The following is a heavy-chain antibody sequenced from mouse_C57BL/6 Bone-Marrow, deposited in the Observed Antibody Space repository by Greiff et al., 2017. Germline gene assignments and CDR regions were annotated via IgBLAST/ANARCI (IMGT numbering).Heavy chain of an antibody. CDR3: ATGNYYGSSYLFAY. V-gene: IGHV1-80*01. CDR1: GYAFSSYW. Sequence: VKLQQSGAELVKPGASVKISCKASGYAFSSYWMNWVKQRPGKGLEWIGQIYPGDGDTNYNGKFKGKATLTADKSSSTAYMQLSSLTSEDSAVYFCATGNYYGSSYLFAYWGQGTLVTVSA. CDR2: IYPGDGDT. J-gene: IGHJ3*01. D-gene: IGHD1-1*01.